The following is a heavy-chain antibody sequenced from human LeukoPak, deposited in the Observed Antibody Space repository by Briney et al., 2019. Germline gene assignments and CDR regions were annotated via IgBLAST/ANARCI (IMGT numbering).Heavy chain of an antibody. J-gene: IGHJ4*02. Sequence: GASVKVSCKASGYTFTGYYLHWVRQAPGQGLEWMGWTNPNNGGTNYAQKFQGRVTLTRDTSISTAYMGLSRLRSDDTAVYYCARGGEWYYDSSTYRLFDYWGQGTLVTVSS. CDR3: ARGGEWYYDSSTYRLFDY. CDR1: GYTFTGYY. V-gene: IGHV1-2*02. D-gene: IGHD3-22*01. CDR2: TNPNNGGT.